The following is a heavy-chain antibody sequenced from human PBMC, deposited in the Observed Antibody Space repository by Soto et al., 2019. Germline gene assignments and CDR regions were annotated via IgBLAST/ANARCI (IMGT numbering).Heavy chain of an antibody. CDR1: GDSISSSSYY. D-gene: IGHD3-10*01. J-gene: IGHJ4*02. CDR3: ARHNYGSGTYYHLYYFDC. CDR2: IYYRGST. Sequence: QLQLQESGPGLVKPSETLSLTCTVSGDSISSSSYYWGWIRQPPGKGLEWIGSIYYRGSTYYNPSLKSRVTISVDTPKNQFSLKLSSVTAADTAVYYCARHNYGSGTYYHLYYFDCWGQGTLVTVSS. V-gene: IGHV4-39*01.